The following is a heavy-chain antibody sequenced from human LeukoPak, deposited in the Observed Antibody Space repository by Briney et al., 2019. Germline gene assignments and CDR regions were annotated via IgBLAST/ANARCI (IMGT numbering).Heavy chain of an antibody. CDR2: INPSGGST. Sequence: ASVKVSCKASGYTFTSYYMHWVRQAPGQGLEWMGIINPSGGSTSYAQKFQGRVTMTRDTSTSTVYMELSNLRSEDTAVYYCARGYCSGGSCYSVGYFDYWGQGTLVTVSS. V-gene: IGHV1-46*01. CDR3: ARGYCSGGSCYSVGYFDY. CDR1: GYTFTSYY. J-gene: IGHJ4*02. D-gene: IGHD2-15*01.